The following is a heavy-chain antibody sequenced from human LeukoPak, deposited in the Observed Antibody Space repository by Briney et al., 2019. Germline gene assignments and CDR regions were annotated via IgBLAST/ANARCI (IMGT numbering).Heavy chain of an antibody. J-gene: IGHJ6*03. CDR2: IYYSGST. D-gene: IGHD3-10*01. CDR1: GGSISSSSYY. Sequence: PSETLSLTCTISGGSISSSSYYWGWIRQPPGKGLEWIGSIYYSGSTYYNPSLKSRVTIPVDTSKNQFSLKLSSVTAADTAVYYCARHRYYYRSGSYYGAPYYMDVWGKGTTVTISS. CDR3: ARHRYYYRSGSYYGAPYYMDV. V-gene: IGHV4-39*01.